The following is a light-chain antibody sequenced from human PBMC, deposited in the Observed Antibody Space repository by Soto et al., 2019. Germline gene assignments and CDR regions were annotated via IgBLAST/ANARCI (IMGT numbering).Light chain of an antibody. J-gene: IGKJ4*01. V-gene: IGKV3-20*01. CDR1: QSVPSNY. CDR2: GPS. CDR3: QQYGTSPLT. Sequence: EIVLTQSPGTLSLSPGERATLSCRASQSVPSNYLAWFQQKPGQAPRLVIYGPSTRATGMPDRFSGSGSGTDFTLTVSRLEPEDFAVYYCQQYGTSPLTFGGGTKVEIK.